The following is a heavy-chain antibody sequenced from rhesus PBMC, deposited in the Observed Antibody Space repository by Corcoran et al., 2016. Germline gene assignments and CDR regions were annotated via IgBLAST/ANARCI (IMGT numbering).Heavy chain of an antibody. Sequence: DVQLVESGGGLVKPGGSLRLSCVASGFTFSSYEMHWVRQAPGKGLEWVSVISECGVTIYYADSVKGRFNISRVNAKNSLFLQMNSLRAEDTAVYYCTRALPYSSGWYDFDYWGQGVLVTVSS. J-gene: IGHJ4*01. CDR2: ISECGVTI. V-gene: IGHV3-100*02. CDR3: TRALPYSSGWYDFDY. CDR1: GFTFSSYE. D-gene: IGHD6-31*01.